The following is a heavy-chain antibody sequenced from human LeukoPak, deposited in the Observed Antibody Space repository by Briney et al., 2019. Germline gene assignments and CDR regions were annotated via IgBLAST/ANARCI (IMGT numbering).Heavy chain of an antibody. CDR3: AELGITMIGGV. CDR2: ISSSGSTI. CDR1: GFTFSSYA. J-gene: IGHJ6*04. Sequence: GGSLRLSCAASGFTFSSYAMSWVRQAPGKGLEWVSYISSSGSTIYYADSVKGRFTISRDNAKNSLYLQMNSLRAENTAVYYCAELGITMIGGVWGKGTTVTISS. D-gene: IGHD3-10*02. V-gene: IGHV3-48*03.